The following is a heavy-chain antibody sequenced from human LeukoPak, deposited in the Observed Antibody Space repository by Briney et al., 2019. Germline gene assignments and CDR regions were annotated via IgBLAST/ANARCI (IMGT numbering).Heavy chain of an antibody. Sequence: ASVKVSCKASGYTFTSYAVIWVRQVPGQGLEWMGWISAYNGNTNYAQKLQGRVTMTTDTSTSTAYMELRSLRSDDTAVYYCARDKGMYNWIEPPFDYWGQGTLVTVSS. CDR3: ARDKGMYNWIEPPFDY. J-gene: IGHJ4*02. CDR1: GYTFTSYA. D-gene: IGHD1-20*01. CDR2: ISAYNGNT. V-gene: IGHV1-18*01.